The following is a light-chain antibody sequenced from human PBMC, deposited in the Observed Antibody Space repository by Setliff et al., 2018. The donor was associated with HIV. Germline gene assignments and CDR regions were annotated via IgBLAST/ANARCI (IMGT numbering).Light chain of an antibody. CDR3: SSYTHRNTYV. CDR1: SSDVGSYNR. CDR2: DVS. Sequence: QSVLTQPPSVSGSPGQSVTISCTGTSSDVGSYNRVSWYQQPPGTAPKLLIYDVSNRPLGVSNRFSGSKSDNTASLTISGLQAEDEADYFCSSYTHRNTYVFGTGTKVTVL. V-gene: IGLV2-18*02. J-gene: IGLJ1*01.